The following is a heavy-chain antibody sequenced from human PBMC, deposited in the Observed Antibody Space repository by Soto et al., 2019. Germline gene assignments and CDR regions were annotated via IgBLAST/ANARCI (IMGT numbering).Heavy chain of an antibody. D-gene: IGHD3-3*01. V-gene: IGHV1-69*13. Sequence: GALVKLSCKASGGTFSSYAISWVRQAPEQGLEWMGGIIPIFGTANYAQKFQGRVTITADESTGTAYMELSSLRSEDTAVYYCARDNRRGSVTIFGVVSYFDYWGQGTLVTVSS. CDR3: ARDNRRGSVTIFGVVSYFDY. J-gene: IGHJ4*02. CDR1: GGTFSSYA. CDR2: IIPIFGTA.